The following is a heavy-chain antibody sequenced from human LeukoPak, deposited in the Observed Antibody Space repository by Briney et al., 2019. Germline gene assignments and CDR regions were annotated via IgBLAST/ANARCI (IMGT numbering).Heavy chain of an antibody. D-gene: IGHD6-19*01. V-gene: IGHV3-23*01. Sequence: GGSLRLSCAASGFIFNNFAMSWVRQAPGKGLEWFSGISGSGTVTYYADSVKGRFTISRDNSKNTLFLQMTGLTAVDTAIYFCAKGEQWLIFTPVSWGQGTLVAVSS. CDR1: GFIFNNFA. CDR2: ISGSGTVT. J-gene: IGHJ5*02. CDR3: AKGEQWLIFTPVS.